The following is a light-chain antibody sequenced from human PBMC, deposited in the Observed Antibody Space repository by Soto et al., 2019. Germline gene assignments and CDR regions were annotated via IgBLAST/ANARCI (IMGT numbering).Light chain of an antibody. V-gene: IGKV3D-15*01. CDR2: GAF. Sequence: EILMTQTPVTLSMSAGERCSLSCRPHQSASSNLTSYQRKHGKTPSLLIYGAFTRATGIPATFSGTGSGTQFTFASRSLPSAYFAITSCRQSDEWPLTFGQGTK. J-gene: IGKJ1*01. CDR1: QSASSN. CDR3: RQSDEWPLT.